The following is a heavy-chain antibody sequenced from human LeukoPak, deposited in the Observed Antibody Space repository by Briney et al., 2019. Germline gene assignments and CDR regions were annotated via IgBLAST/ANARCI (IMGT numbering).Heavy chain of an antibody. CDR2: ISSSGSTI. V-gene: IGHV3-11*04. CDR3: ANGCNYHDSSGYYRDCDDAFDI. Sequence: LSLTCTVSGYSISSGYYWGWIRQPPGKGLEWVSYISSSGSTIYYAESVKGRFTISRDNAKNSLYLQMNSLRAEDTAVYYCANGCNYHDSSGYYRDCDDAFDIWGQGTMVTVSS. D-gene: IGHD3-22*01. CDR1: GYSISSGYY. J-gene: IGHJ3*02.